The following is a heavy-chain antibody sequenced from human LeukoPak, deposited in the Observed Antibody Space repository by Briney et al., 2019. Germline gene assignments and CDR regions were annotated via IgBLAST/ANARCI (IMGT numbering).Heavy chain of an antibody. CDR2: IYSDGSST. CDR3: ARGEAVAEAVYFHYYMDV. D-gene: IGHD6-19*01. Sequence: GGSLRLSCAASGFTFSSHWMHWVRQVPGEGLVWVSRIYSDGSSTNYADSVKGRFTISRDNAKNTLYLQMNSLRAEDTAVYYCARGEAVAEAVYFHYYMDVWGKGTTVTVSS. J-gene: IGHJ6*03. V-gene: IGHV3-74*01. CDR1: GFTFSSHW.